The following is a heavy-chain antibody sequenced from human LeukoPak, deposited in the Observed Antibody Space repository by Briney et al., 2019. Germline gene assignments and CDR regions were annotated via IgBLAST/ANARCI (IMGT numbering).Heavy chain of an antibody. CDR2: ISSNGGST. CDR1: GFTFSSYA. V-gene: IGHV3-64*04. J-gene: IGHJ4*02. Sequence: GGSLRLSCSASGFTFSSYAMHWVRQAPGKGLEYVSAISSNGGSTYYADSVKGRFTISRDNSKNTLYLQMDSLRAEDAAVYYCAKDRITGTPYYFDYWGQGTLVTVSS. CDR3: AKDRITGTPYYFDY. D-gene: IGHD1-20*01.